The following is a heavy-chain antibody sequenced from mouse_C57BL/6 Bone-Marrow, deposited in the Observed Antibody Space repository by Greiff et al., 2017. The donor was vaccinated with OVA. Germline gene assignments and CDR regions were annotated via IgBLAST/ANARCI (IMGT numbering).Heavy chain of an antibody. J-gene: IGHJ4*01. D-gene: IGHD2-4*01. CDR1: GFSLTSYG. V-gene: IGHV2-2*01. CDR2: IWSGGST. CDR3: AKNGLYYDYDDAMDY. Sequence: QVQLKQSGPGLVQPSQSLSITCTVSGFSLTSYGVHWVRQSPGKGLEWLGVIWSGGSTDYNAAFISRLSISKDNSKSQVFFKMNSLQADDTAIYYCAKNGLYYDYDDAMDYWGQGTSVTVSS.